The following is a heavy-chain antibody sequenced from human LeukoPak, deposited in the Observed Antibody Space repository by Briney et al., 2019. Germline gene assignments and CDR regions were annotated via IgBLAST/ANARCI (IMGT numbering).Heavy chain of an antibody. CDR2: IIPIFGTP. CDR3: ARGRSDTAMLHGSHYCYGMDV. D-gene: IGHD5-18*01. Sequence: SVKVSCKASGGTFSSYPISWVRQAPGQGLEWMGGIIPIFGTPNYAQKFQGRVTITADESTSTAYMELSSLRSEDTAVYYCARGRSDTAMLHGSHYCYGMDVWGQGTTVTVSS. J-gene: IGHJ6*02. V-gene: IGHV1-69*13. CDR1: GGTFSSYP.